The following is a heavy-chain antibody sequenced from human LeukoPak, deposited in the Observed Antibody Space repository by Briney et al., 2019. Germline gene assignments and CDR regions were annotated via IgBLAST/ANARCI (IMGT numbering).Heavy chain of an antibody. V-gene: IGHV4-34*01. J-gene: IGHJ2*01. CDR2: INHIGST. CDR3: ARGLRPKYSCSWNVYWYFDL. D-gene: IGHD6-13*01. Sequence: SETLSLTCAVYGGSFSGYYWRWIRQPPGKGLDGMGEINHIGSTNYNPSLKSRVTISVDTSKNQFSLQLSSVTAADTAVYYCARGLRPKYSCSWNVYWYFDLWGRGTLGTVSS. CDR1: GGSFSGYY.